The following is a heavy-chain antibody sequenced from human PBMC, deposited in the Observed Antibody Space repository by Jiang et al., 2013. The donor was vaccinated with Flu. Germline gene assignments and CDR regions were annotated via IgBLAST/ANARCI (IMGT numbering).Heavy chain of an antibody. J-gene: IGHJ3*02. CDR3: ARAQWNLLAFDI. CDR2: IYYNGNT. D-gene: IGHD1-26*01. V-gene: IGHV4-59*08. Sequence: SGDFLSTYYLNWIRQPPGEGLEWIGYIYYNGNTNYNPSLKSRVTILLDTSKNQFSLKVKSVTAADTAMYYCARAQWNLLAFDIWGRGTMVAVSS. CDR1: GDFLSTYY.